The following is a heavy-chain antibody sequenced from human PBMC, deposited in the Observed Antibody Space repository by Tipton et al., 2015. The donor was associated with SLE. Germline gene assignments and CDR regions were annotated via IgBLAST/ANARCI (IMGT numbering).Heavy chain of an antibody. CDR1: GFTFITYA. CDR3: ARDRKFSYSFDS. D-gene: IGHD1-14*01. V-gene: IGHV3-30*04. J-gene: IGHJ4*02. Sequence: SLRLSCAASGFTFITYAMQWVRQAPGKGLEWVAVISYDGSNKYYADSVKGRFTISRDNAKNTLYLQMNRLTADDTALYYCARDRKFSYSFDSWGQGILVTVSS. CDR2: ISYDGSNK.